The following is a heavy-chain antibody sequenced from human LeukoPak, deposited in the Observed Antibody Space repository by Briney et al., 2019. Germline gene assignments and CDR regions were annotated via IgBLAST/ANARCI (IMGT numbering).Heavy chain of an antibody. CDR3: AKGGLYDFWSGRGFDY. V-gene: IGHV3-23*01. CDR2: IGGSGAST. CDR1: GFIFSNYA. Sequence: GGSLRLSCAASGFIFSNYAMSWVRQAPGKGLEWVPAIGGSGASTYYADSGKGRFTISRDNSKNTLYLQMNSLRAEDTAVYYCAKGGLYDFWSGRGFDYWGQGTLVTVSS. D-gene: IGHD3-3*01. J-gene: IGHJ4*02.